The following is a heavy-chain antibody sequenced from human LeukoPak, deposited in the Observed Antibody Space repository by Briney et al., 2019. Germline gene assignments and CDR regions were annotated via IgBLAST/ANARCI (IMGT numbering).Heavy chain of an antibody. CDR2: TYYRSKWYN. D-gene: IGHD1-26*01. Sequence: SQTLSLTCAISGDSVSSNSAAWNWIRQSPSRGLEWLGRTYYRSKWYNDYAVSVKSRITINPDTSKNQFSLQLNSVTPEDTAVYYCARDWGTSGSYWSYYYGMDVWGQGTTVTVSS. CDR1: GDSVSSNSAA. V-gene: IGHV6-1*01. CDR3: ARDWGTSGSYWSYYYGMDV. J-gene: IGHJ6*02.